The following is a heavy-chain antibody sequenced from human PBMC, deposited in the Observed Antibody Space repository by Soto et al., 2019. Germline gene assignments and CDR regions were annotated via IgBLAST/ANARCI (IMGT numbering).Heavy chain of an antibody. Sequence: PSETLSLTCTVSGGSISSYYWSWIRQPPGKGLEWIGYIYYSGSTNYNPSLKSRVTISVDTSKNQFSLKLSSVTAADTAVYYCAPSLYADYVIPWLDPWGQGTLVTVSS. J-gene: IGHJ5*02. D-gene: IGHD4-17*01. CDR3: APSLYADYVIPWLDP. V-gene: IGHV4-59*01. CDR2: IYYSGST. CDR1: GGSISSYY.